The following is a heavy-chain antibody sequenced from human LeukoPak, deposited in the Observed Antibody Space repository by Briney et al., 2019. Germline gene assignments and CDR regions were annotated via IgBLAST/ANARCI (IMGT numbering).Heavy chain of an antibody. CDR1: GGTFSSYA. D-gene: IGHD3-9*01. CDR3: ARGVRYDILTGYYNSYYGMDV. CDR2: IIPILGIA. J-gene: IGHJ6*02. V-gene: IGHV1-69*04. Sequence: SVKVSCKASGGTFSSYAISWVRQAPGQGLEWMGRIIPILGIANYAQKFQGRVTITADKSTSTAYMELSSLRSEDTAVYYCARGVRYDILTGYYNSYYGMDVWGQGTTVTVSS.